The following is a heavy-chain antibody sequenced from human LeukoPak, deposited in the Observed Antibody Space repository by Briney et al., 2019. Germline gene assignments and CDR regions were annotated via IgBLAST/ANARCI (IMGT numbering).Heavy chain of an antibody. CDR3: AREAPGITIFGVVKYRPAYFDY. J-gene: IGHJ4*02. CDR2: ISYDGSNK. CDR1: GFTFSSYA. V-gene: IGHV3-30-3*01. D-gene: IGHD3-3*01. Sequence: GGSLRLSCAASGFTFSSYAMHWVRQAPGKGLEWVAVISYDGSNKYYADSVKGRFTISRDNSKNTLYLQMNSLRAEDTAVYYCAREAPGITIFGVVKYRPAYFDYWGQGTLVTVSS.